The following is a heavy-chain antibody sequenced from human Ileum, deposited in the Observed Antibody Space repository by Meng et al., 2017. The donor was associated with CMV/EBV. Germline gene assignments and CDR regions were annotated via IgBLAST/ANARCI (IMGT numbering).Heavy chain of an antibody. CDR1: GEPLNGFF. CDR2: VNNRGRT. CDR3: ASGRLQFTPSALQH. D-gene: IGHD5-24*01. J-gene: IGHJ1*01. V-gene: IGHV4-34*02. Sequence: QVQLQQWGAGLFKPSETLSLTCAVSGEPLNGFFCSWIRQPPGRGLEWIGEVNNRGRTNYNPSLKSRLTISIDTSKRQLSLMVTSVTAADSAIYYCASGRLQFTPSALQHWGPGTLVTVSS.